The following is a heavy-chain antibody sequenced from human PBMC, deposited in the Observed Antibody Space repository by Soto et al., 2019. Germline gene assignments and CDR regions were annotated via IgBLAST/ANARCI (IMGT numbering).Heavy chain of an antibody. CDR3: ARGRAVACQFHFDY. Sequence: QVQLVQSGAEVKKPGASVKVSCKASGYTFTSYDINWVRQATGQGLEWMGWMNPNSGDAGYARKLQGRVTMTRDTSISTAYMELSSLRSEDSAVYYCARGRAVACQFHFDYWGQGTLITVSS. V-gene: IGHV1-8*01. D-gene: IGHD6-19*01. CDR1: GYTFTSYD. CDR2: MNPNSGDA. J-gene: IGHJ4*02.